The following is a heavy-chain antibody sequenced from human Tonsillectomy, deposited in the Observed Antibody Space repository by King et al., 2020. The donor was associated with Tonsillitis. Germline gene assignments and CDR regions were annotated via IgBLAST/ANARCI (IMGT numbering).Heavy chain of an antibody. D-gene: IGHD2-21*01. J-gene: IGHJ4*02. CDR3: ARDRGYSSFDY. Sequence: EVQLVESGGGLVQPGGNLRLSCVASGFSFSSSWMTWVRQPPGKGLEWVATTKPDGSENWYVDSVKGRFTISRDNAKNSLYLQMNSLRAEDTAVYYCARDRGYSSFDYWGQGTLVTVAS. CDR2: TKPDGSEN. CDR1: GFSFSSSW. V-gene: IGHV3-7*04.